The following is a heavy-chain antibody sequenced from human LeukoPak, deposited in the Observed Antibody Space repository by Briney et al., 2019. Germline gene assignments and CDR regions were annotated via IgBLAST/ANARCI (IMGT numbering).Heavy chain of an antibody. D-gene: IGHD1-1*01. V-gene: IGHV4-59*01. CDR3: AREGTSGTHLNWFDP. CDR2: IYGSGST. J-gene: IGHJ5*02. CDR1: GGSISSYY. Sequence: SETLSLTCTVSGGSISSYYWSWIRQPPGKGLEWIGHIYGSGSTNYNPSLKSRVTLSVDTSKNQFSLKLSSVTAADTAVYYCAREGTSGTHLNWFDPWGQGTLVTVSS.